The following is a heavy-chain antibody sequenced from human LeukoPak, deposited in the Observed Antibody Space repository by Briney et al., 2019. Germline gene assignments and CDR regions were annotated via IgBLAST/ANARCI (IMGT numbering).Heavy chain of an antibody. V-gene: IGHV4-59*01. CDR1: GGSISSYY. Sequence: TTSETLSLTCTVSGGSISSYYWSWIRQPPGKGLEWIGYIYYSGSTNYNPSLKSRVTISVDMSKNQFSLKLSSVTAADTAVYYCASSSGYEVSPAFDIWGQGTMVTVSS. CDR2: IYYSGST. J-gene: IGHJ3*02. D-gene: IGHD5-12*01. CDR3: ASSSGYEVSPAFDI.